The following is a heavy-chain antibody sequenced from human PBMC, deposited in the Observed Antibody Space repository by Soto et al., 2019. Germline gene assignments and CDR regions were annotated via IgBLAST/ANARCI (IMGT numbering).Heavy chain of an antibody. D-gene: IGHD2-21*02. Sequence: QVQLQESGPGLVKPSQTLSLTCTVSGGSISSVGYYWSWIRHHPGKGLEWIGYIYYSGSTYYNPSLKSRVTISVDTSKNQVSLKLSSVTAADTAVYYCARVFGCDCHYGMDVWGQGTTVTVSS. CDR1: GGSISSVGYY. CDR3: ARVFGCDCHYGMDV. J-gene: IGHJ6*02. CDR2: IYYSGST. V-gene: IGHV4-31*03.